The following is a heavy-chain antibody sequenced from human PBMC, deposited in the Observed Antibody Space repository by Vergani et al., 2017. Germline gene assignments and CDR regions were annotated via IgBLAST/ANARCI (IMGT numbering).Heavy chain of an antibody. D-gene: IGHD5-18*01. CDR1: GFSFGDYA. CDR3: SRGRGYSFGYFDY. CDR2: IRNKAYGGTT. J-gene: IGHJ4*02. Sequence: EVQLVESGGGLVPPGRSLRLSCAASGFSFGDYAMTWVRQAPGKGLEWVAFIRNKAYGGTTEYAASVKGRCTISRDDSKRLAYLQLSGLKTEDTAVYFCSRGRGYSFGYFDYWVQGTLVTVSS. V-gene: IGHV3-49*04.